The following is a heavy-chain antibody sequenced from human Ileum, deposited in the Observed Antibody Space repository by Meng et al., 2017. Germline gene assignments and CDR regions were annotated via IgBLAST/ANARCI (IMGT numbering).Heavy chain of an antibody. J-gene: IGHJ6*02. CDR3: APDYYYYGMVV. CDR1: GFTFSSYT. CDR2: ISTGGATV. Sequence: GGSLRLSCTASGFTFSSYTMNWVRQAPGKGLEWISYISTGGATVYYADSVKGRFTISRDNAKSSLYLQMNSLRVEDTGVYYCAPDYYYYGMVVGGQGTAVTVSS. V-gene: IGHV3-48*04.